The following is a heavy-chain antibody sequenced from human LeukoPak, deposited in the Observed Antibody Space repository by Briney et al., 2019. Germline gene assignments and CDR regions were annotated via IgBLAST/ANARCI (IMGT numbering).Heavy chain of an antibody. Sequence: GGSLTLSCAASGLTLDYFAMRWLRQTPGKGLEWIAYISRISTAIQYADSVKGRFTLSRDNGENSLFLQMNSLRVEDTALYYCARDGYNWADLWGQGTLVTVSS. CDR2: ISRISTAI. J-gene: IGHJ5*02. D-gene: IGHD5-24*01. V-gene: IGHV3-48*01. CDR1: GLTLDYFA. CDR3: ARDGYNWADL.